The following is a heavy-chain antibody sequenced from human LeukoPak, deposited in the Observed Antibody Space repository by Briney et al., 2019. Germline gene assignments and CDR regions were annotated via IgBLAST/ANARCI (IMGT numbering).Heavy chain of an antibody. J-gene: IGHJ4*02. CDR2: IYYSGST. CDR3: ARDTFRGVIFV. CDR1: GGSISSYY. D-gene: IGHD3-10*01. Sequence: SETLSLTCTVSGGSISSYYWGWIRQPPGKGLEWIGSIYYSGSTYYNPSLKSRVTISVDTSKNQFSLKLSSVTAADTAVYYCARDTFRGVIFVWGQGTLVTVSS. V-gene: IGHV4-39*07.